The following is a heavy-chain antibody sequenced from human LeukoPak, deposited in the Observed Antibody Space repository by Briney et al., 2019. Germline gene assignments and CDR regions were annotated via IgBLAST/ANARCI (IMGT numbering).Heavy chain of an antibody. D-gene: IGHD3-3*01. Sequence: SETLSLTCTVSGGSISSYYWSWMRQSPGEELEWIGYIHYSGSTNYNPSLKSRVTISVDTSKNQFSLKLSSVTAADTAVYYCASRITIFGAVIEDWGQGTLVTVSS. CDR2: IHYSGST. CDR1: GGSISSYY. V-gene: IGHV4-59*12. J-gene: IGHJ4*01. CDR3: ASRITIFGAVIED.